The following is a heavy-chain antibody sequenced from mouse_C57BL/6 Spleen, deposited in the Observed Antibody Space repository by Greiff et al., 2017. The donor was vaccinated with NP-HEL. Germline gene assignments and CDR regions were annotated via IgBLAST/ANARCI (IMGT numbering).Heavy chain of an antibody. D-gene: IGHD2-4*01. V-gene: IGHV1-74*01. CDR3: AMGYYDYDQDYAMDY. J-gene: IGHJ4*01. Sequence: QVQLQQPGAVLVKPGASVKVSCKASGYTFTSYWMHWVKQRPGQGLEWIGRIHPSDSDTNYNQKFKGKATLTVDKSSSTAYMQLSSLTSEDSAVYYCAMGYYDYDQDYAMDYWGQGTSVTVSS. CDR2: IHPSDSDT. CDR1: GYTFTSYW.